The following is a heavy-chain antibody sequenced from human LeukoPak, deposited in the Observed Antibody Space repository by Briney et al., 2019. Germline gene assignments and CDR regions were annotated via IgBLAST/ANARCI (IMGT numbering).Heavy chain of an antibody. CDR2: ISYDGSNK. D-gene: IGHD3-3*01. CDR3: AKDSGKYDFWSGYYSLGNWFDP. CDR1: GFTFSSYG. V-gene: IGHV3-30*18. J-gene: IGHJ5*02. Sequence: GGSLRLSCAASGFTFSSYGMHWVRQAPGKRLEWVAVISYDGSNKYYADSVKGRFTISRDNSKNTLYLQMNSLRAEDTAVYYCAKDSGKYDFWSGYYSLGNWFDPWGQGTLVTVSS.